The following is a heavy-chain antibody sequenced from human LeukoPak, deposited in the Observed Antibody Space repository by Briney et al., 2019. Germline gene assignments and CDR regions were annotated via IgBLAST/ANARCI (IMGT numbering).Heavy chain of an antibody. CDR1: GGSISSSTYY. J-gene: IGHJ4*02. CDR3: AREGDGYNYDY. D-gene: IGHD5-24*01. CDR2: ISYSGST. Sequence: SETLSLTCSVSGGSISSSTYYWGWLRHPPGRGLGWIGSISYSGSTYYNPSLKSRVSISVDMSKNQFSLKVNSVTAADTALYYCAREGDGYNYDYWGQGTLVTVSS. V-gene: IGHV4-39*07.